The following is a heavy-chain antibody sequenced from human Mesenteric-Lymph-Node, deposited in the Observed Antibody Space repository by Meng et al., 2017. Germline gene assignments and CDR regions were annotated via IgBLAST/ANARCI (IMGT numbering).Heavy chain of an antibody. V-gene: IGHV4-4*02. Sequence: WGPGLVKPSQTPSVPCAVSGGAISRINWWTGVRHPPGRGLEGIGEIYHSGSTNYNPSLKSRVSMSVDKSQNHFSLRLSSVTAADTAVYYGARVSSGWDYFDYWGQGTLVTVSS. D-gene: IGHD6-19*01. CDR1: GGAISRINW. CDR2: IYHSGST. CDR3: ARVSSGWDYFDY. J-gene: IGHJ4*02.